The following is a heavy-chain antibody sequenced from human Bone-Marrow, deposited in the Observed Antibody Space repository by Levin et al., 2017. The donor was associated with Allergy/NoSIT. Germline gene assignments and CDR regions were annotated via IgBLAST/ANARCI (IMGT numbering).Heavy chain of an antibody. CDR3: ARLGPNYYGSAYFDY. V-gene: IGHV3-74*01. D-gene: IGHD3-10*01. CDR2: INSDGSST. J-gene: IGHJ4*02. Sequence: GGSLRLSCAASGFTFSSYWMHWVRQAPGKGLVWVSRINSDGSSTSYADSVKGRFTISRDNAKHTLYLQMNSLRAEDTAVYYCARLGPNYYGSAYFDYWGQGTLVTVSS. CDR1: GFTFSSYW.